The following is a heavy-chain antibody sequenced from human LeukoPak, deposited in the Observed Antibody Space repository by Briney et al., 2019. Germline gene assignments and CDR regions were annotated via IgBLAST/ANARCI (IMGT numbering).Heavy chain of an antibody. Sequence: PSETPSLTCTVSGGSISSYYWSWIRQPPGKGLEWIGYIYYSGSTNYNPSLKSRVTISVDTSKNQFSLKLSSVTAADTAVYYCARISYDFLWYFDYWGQGTLVTVSS. CDR1: GGSISSYY. J-gene: IGHJ4*02. CDR2: IYYSGST. D-gene: IGHD3-3*01. CDR3: ARISYDFLWYFDY. V-gene: IGHV4-59*08.